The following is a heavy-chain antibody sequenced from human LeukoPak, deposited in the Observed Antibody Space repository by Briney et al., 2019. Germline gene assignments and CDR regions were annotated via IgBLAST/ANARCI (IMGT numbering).Heavy chain of an antibody. V-gene: IGHV3-9*01. CDR3: AKVQDSSSWYPLYYYYGMDV. J-gene: IGHJ6*02. D-gene: IGHD6-13*01. Sequence: GGSLRLSCAASGFTFDDYAMHWVRQAPGKGLEWVSGISWSSGSIGYADSVKGRFTISRDNAKNSLYLQMNSLRAEDTALYYCAKVQDSSSWYPLYYYYGMDVWGQGTTVTVSS. CDR1: GFTFDDYA. CDR2: ISWSSGSI.